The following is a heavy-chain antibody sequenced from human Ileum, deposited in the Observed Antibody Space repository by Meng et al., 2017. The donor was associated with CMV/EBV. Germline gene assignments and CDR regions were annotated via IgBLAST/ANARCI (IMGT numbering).Heavy chain of an antibody. Sequence: QVQLQEPGPERWTPSETSSLSCTVSGGAIMCYYWTWIRHPAGKGPEWIGRIYTSGITNYNPSLESRVSMSVETSKNQFSLKLSSVTAADTAVYYCAREMRGGSGSFADWFDPWGQGTLVTVSS. CDR1: GGAIMCYY. CDR2: IYTSGIT. J-gene: IGHJ5*02. CDR3: AREMRGGSGSFADWFDP. V-gene: IGHV4-4*07. D-gene: IGHD3-10*01.